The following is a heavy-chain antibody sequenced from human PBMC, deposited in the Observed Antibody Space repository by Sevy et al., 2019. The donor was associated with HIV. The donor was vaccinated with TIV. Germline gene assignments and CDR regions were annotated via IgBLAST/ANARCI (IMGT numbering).Heavy chain of an antibody. CDR3: ARVDANYDKGFDP. Sequence: EGSLRLSCEASGFTFSSYEMNWVRQAPGKELEWVSYISSSGTTIKYADSVKGRFTISRDNAKNSLYMQMNSLRAEDTAVYYCARVDANYDKGFDPWGQGTLVTVSS. V-gene: IGHV3-48*03. CDR2: ISSSGTTI. J-gene: IGHJ5*02. CDR1: GFTFSSYE. D-gene: IGHD3-22*01.